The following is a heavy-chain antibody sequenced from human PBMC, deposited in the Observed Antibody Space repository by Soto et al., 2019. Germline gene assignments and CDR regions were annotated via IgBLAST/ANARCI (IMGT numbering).Heavy chain of an antibody. V-gene: IGHV1-3*01. CDR2: INAGNGNT. D-gene: IGHD3-22*01. Sequence: ASVKVSCKASGYTFTSYAMHWVRQAPGQRLEWMGWINAGNGNTKYSQKFQGRVTITRDTSASTAYMELSSLRSEDTAVYYCAREVMIVAAFDIWGQGTMVTVSS. CDR1: GYTFTSYA. CDR3: AREVMIVAAFDI. J-gene: IGHJ3*02.